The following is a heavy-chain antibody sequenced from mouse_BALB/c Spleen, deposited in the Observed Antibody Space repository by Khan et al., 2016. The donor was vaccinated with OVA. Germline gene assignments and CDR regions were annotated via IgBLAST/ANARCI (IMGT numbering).Heavy chain of an antibody. CDR1: GYTFTSYW. CDR3: AGIKKIVATYFDY. J-gene: IGHJ2*01. CDR2: TNPTNGRT. V-gene: IGHV1S81*02. Sequence: QVQLQHPGAELVKAGASVKMSCKASGYTFTSYWMHWVKQRLGQGLEWFAETNPTNGRTYYNEKFKSKATLTVDKSSSTAYMLLSGPTFEDSAVYYCAGIKKIVATYFDYWGQGTTLTVSS. D-gene: IGHD1-1*01.